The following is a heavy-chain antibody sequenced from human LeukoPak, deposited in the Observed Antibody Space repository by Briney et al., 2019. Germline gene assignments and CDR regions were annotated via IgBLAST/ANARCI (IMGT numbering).Heavy chain of an antibody. V-gene: IGHV4-39*07. J-gene: IGHJ3*02. CDR3: ARGDEFNAFDI. Sequence: SETLSLTCTVSGGSISSSTYYRGWIRQPPGKGLEWIGSIYYSGSTYYNPSLKSRVTISVDTSKNQFSLNLSSVTAADTAVYYCARGDEFNAFDIWGQGTMVTVSS. D-gene: IGHD3-16*01. CDR2: IYYSGST. CDR1: GGSISSSTYY.